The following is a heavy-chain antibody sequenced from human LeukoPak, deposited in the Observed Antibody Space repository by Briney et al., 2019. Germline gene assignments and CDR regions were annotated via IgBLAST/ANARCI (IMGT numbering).Heavy chain of an antibody. CDR3: AKGRDYYDSSGYYYPSFFDY. J-gene: IGHJ4*02. CDR1: GFTFSSYS. V-gene: IGHV3-48*01. D-gene: IGHD3-22*01. CDR2: ITASCTAM. Sequence: GGSLRLSCAASGFTFSSYSMNWVRQAPGKGLEWVSHITASCTAMFYADSVKGRFTISRDNAKNTLYLQMNSLRAEDTAVYYCAKGRDYYDSSGYYYPSFFDYWGQGTLVTVSS.